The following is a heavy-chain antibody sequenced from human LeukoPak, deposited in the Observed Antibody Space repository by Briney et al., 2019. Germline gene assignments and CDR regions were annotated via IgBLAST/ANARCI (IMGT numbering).Heavy chain of an antibody. CDR2: IYTSGST. J-gene: IGHJ4*02. CDR1: GGSISSGSYY. D-gene: IGHD3-3*01. CDR3: AREPDFWSGYYNGGGDY. V-gene: IGHV4-61*02. Sequence: SQTLSLTCTVSGGSISSGSYYWSWIRQPAGKGLEWIGRIYTSGSTNYNPSLKSRVTISVDTSKNQFSLKPSSVTAADTAVYYCAREPDFWSGYYNGGGDYWGQGTLVTVSS.